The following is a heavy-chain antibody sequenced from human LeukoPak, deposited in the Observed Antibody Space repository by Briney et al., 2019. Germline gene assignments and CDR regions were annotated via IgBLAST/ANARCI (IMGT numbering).Heavy chain of an antibody. Sequence: GASVKVSCKASGYTFTGYYMHWVRQAPGQGLEWMGWINPNSGGTNYAQKFQGRVTMTRDTSISTACMELSRLRYDDTAVYYCARDESDPGTHDYWGQGTLVTVSS. J-gene: IGHJ4*02. D-gene: IGHD1-1*01. CDR2: INPNSGGT. CDR3: ARDESDPGTHDY. CDR1: GYTFTGYY. V-gene: IGHV1-2*02.